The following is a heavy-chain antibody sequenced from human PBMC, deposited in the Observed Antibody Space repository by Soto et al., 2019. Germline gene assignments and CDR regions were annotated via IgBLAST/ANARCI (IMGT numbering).Heavy chain of an antibody. Sequence: GESLKISCKVSGYIFTTYWIGWVRQMPGKGLEWMGIIFPIDSDTRYSPSSQGQVTISADNSISTAYLQWSSLKASDTAIYYCATPGGRDFNAFDVWGQGTVVTVSS. J-gene: IGHJ3*01. D-gene: IGHD2-21*02. CDR2: IFPIDSDT. V-gene: IGHV5-51*01. CDR3: ATPGGRDFNAFDV. CDR1: GYIFTTYW.